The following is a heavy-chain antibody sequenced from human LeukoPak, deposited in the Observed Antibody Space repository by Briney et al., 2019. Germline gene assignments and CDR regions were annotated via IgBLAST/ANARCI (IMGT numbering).Heavy chain of an antibody. D-gene: IGHD2-2*01. Sequence: SETLSLTCTVSGGSISSYYWSWIRQPPGKGLEWIAYISDIGSINYNPSLKSRVTISLDTSKNQFSLKLSSVTAADTAVYYCARGRYCSSTSCYGAFDYWGQGTLVTVSS. J-gene: IGHJ4*02. V-gene: IGHV4-59*12. CDR1: GGSISSYY. CDR3: ARGRYCSSTSCYGAFDY. CDR2: ISDIGSI.